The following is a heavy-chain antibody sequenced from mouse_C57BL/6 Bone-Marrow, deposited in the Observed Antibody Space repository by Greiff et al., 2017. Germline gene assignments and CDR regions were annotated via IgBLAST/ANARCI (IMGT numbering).Heavy chain of an antibody. V-gene: IGHV1-69*01. D-gene: IGHD3-2*02. CDR1: GYTFTSYW. J-gene: IGHJ3*01. CDR3: ARRDSSGPWFAY. CDR2: IDPSDSYT. Sequence: VQLQQPGAELVMPGASVKLSCKASGYTFTSYWMHWVKQRPGQGLEWIGEIDPSDSYTNYNQKFKGKSTLTVDKSSSTAYMQLSSLTSEDSAVYYCARRDSSGPWFAYWGQGTLVTVSA.